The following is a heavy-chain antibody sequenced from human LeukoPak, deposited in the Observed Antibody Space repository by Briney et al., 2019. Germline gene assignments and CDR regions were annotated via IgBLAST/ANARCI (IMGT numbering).Heavy chain of an antibody. CDR2: IKQDGSEK. CDR3: ARNYYDSSGYWTPDY. Sequence: HSGGSLRLSCAASGFTFSSYWMSWVRQAPGKGLGGVANIKQDGSEKYYVDSVKGRFTISRDNAKNSLYLQMNSLRAEDTAVYYCARNYYDSSGYWTPDYWGQGTLVTVSS. CDR1: GFTFSSYW. V-gene: IGHV3-7*01. D-gene: IGHD3-22*01. J-gene: IGHJ4*02.